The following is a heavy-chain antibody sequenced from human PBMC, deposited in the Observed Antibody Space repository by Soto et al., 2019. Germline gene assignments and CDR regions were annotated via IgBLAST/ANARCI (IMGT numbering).Heavy chain of an antibody. CDR2: IWYDGSNK. J-gene: IGHJ4*02. Sequence: QVPLVESGGGVVQPGRSLRLSCAASGFTFSSYGMHWVRQAPGKGLEWVAVIWYDGSNKYYADSVKGRFTTSRDNSTNTLYLQMNSLRAEDTAVYYCARDCAGYSSGWYQRGGFDYWGQGTLVTVSS. V-gene: IGHV3-33*01. CDR1: GFTFSSYG. CDR3: ARDCAGYSSGWYQRGGFDY. D-gene: IGHD6-19*01.